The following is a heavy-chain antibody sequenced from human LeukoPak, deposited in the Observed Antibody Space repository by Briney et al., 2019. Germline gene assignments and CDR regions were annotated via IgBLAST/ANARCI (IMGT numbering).Heavy chain of an antibody. Sequence: GGSLRLSCAASGFTFSNAWMSWVRQAPGKGLEWVGRIKSKTDAGTTDYAAPVKCRFTNSRDDSKNTLYLQMNSLKTEDTAVYYCTTGRAMVVFDYWGQGTLVTVSS. CDR2: IKSKTDAGTT. J-gene: IGHJ4*02. V-gene: IGHV3-15*01. CDR1: GFTFSNAW. D-gene: IGHD5-18*01. CDR3: TTGRAMVVFDY.